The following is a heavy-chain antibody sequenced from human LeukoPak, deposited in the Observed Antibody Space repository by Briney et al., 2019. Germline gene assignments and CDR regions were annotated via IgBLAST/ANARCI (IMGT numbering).Heavy chain of an antibody. V-gene: IGHV3-7*05. J-gene: IGHJ4*02. CDR3: ARWSHVSGRWFLDN. Sequence: GGSLRLSCEASGFRLDNYWMTWVRQAPGKGLEWVADINEDGSKIYSLDSVKGRFTISRDNAKNSLSLQLNTLRAEDTAVYYCARWSHVSGRWFLDNWGRGTLVSVSS. CDR1: GFRLDNYW. D-gene: IGHD3-10*01. CDR2: INEDGSKI.